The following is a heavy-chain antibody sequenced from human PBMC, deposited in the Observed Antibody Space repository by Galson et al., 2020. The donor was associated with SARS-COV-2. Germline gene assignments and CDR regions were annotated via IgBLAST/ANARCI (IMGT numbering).Heavy chain of an antibody. D-gene: IGHD4-17*01. CDR1: GGSISSGGYY. CDR3: ARMNYGGNPRPCWYFDL. Sequence: ETSETLSLTCTVSGGSISSGGYYWSWIRQHPGKGLEWIGYIYYSGSTYYNPSLKSRVTILVDTSKNQFSLKLSSVTAADTAVYYCARMNYGGNPRPCWYFDLWGRGTLVTVSS. J-gene: IGHJ2*01. CDR2: IYYSGST. V-gene: IGHV4-31*03.